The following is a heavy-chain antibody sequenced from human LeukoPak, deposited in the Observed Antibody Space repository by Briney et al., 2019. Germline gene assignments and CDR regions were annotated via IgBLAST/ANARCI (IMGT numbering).Heavy chain of an antibody. CDR3: ARDSAPNLLAYFDY. Sequence: SETLSLTCAVYGESFSGYFWNWIRQPPGKGLEWIGEINHSGSTSNHNPSLKSRVTMSVDTSKNQFSMRLNSVTAADTAVYYCARDSAPNLLAYFDYWGQGILVTVSS. CDR1: GESFSGYF. V-gene: IGHV4-34*01. D-gene: IGHD2/OR15-2a*01. J-gene: IGHJ4*02. CDR2: INHSGSTS.